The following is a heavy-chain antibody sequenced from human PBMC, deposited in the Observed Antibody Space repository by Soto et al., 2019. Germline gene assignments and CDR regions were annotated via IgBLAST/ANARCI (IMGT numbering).Heavy chain of an antibody. V-gene: IGHV3-7*03. CDR2: IKQDGSEK. Sequence: GGSLRLSFAASGFTFSTYWMTWLRQAPGKGLEWVATIKQDGSEKFYAYSVKVRFTVSRDTYTKSLYLQMNSLRAQDTAVYYCARAQRVGYHYEGHYFYXWGQGILFTVSX. CDR3: ARAQRVGYHYEGHYFYX. CDR1: GFTFSTYW. D-gene: IGHD3-22*01. J-gene: IGHJ4*02.